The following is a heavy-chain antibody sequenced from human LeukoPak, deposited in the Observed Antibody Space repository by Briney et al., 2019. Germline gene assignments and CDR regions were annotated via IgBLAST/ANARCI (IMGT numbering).Heavy chain of an antibody. J-gene: IGHJ4*02. CDR3: AKDPYVWGSYRFDY. CDR2: IKQDGSEK. D-gene: IGHD3-16*02. Sequence: GGSLRLSCAASGFTFSSYWMSWVRQAPGKGLEWWANIKQDGSEKYYVDSVKGRFTISRDNAKNSLYLQMNSLRAEDTAVYYCAKDPYVWGSYRFDYWGQGTLVTVSP. V-gene: IGHV3-7*01. CDR1: GFTFSSYW.